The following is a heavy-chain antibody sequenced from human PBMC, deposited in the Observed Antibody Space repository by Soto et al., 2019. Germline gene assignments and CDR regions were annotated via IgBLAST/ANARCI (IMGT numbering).Heavy chain of an antibody. CDR3: AINRVREGWLGELLVSYFND. Sequence: ASVQVSCKASGYTFASYGISWVRQAPGQGLEWMGWISAYNGNTNYAQRLQGRVTITTDTSTSTAYMELRSLRSDYTAVYYCAINRVREGWLGELLVSYFNDWGQGTLVTVSS. CDR2: ISAYNGNT. V-gene: IGHV1-18*01. D-gene: IGHD3-10*01. CDR1: GYTFASYG. J-gene: IGHJ4*02.